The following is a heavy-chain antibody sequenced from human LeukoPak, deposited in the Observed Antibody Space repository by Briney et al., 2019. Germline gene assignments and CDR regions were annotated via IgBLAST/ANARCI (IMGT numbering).Heavy chain of an antibody. CDR3: AKDTYYYDSSAYLGSDY. V-gene: IGHV3-30*02. Sequence: PGGSLRLSCAASGFTFSSYGIHWVRQAPGKGLEWVAFIRYDGSNKYYADSVKGRFTISRYNSKNTLYLQMNSLRAEDTAVYYCAKDTYYYDSSAYLGSDYWGQGTLVTVSS. CDR2: IRYDGSNK. D-gene: IGHD3-22*01. CDR1: GFTFSSYG. J-gene: IGHJ4*02.